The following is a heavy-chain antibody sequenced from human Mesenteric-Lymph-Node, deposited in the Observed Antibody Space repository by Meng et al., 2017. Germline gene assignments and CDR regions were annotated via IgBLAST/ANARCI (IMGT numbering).Heavy chain of an antibody. CDR1: GFSFSSYA. CDR2: ISGSGFNK. Sequence: GESLKISCEASGFSFSSYAMHWVRQAPGKGLEWVSVISGSGFNKYYADSVKGRFTISRDDSKNKVYLQMNDLRAEDTAVYYCAKDSDGRSGTYVDFDYWGQGTLVTVSS. CDR3: AKDSDGRSGTYVDFDY. D-gene: IGHD3-10*01. J-gene: IGHJ4*02. V-gene: IGHV3-23*01.